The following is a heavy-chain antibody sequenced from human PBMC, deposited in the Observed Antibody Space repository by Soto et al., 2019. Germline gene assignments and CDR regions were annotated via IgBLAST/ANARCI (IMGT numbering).Heavy chain of an antibody. D-gene: IGHD3-3*01. CDR2: IYHSGST. CDR3: ARGFGVVITYVDY. V-gene: IGHV4-38-2*01. J-gene: IGHJ4*02. CDR1: GYSISSGYY. Sequence: PSETLSLTCAVSGYSISSGYYWGWIRQPPGKGLEWIGSIYHSGSTYYNPSLKSRVTISVDTSKNQFSLKLSSVTAADTAVYYCARGFGVVITYVDYWGQGTLVTVSS.